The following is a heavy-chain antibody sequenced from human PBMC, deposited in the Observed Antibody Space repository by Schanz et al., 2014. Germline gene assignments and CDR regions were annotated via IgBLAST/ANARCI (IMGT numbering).Heavy chain of an antibody. CDR2: IWYDENNK. Sequence: QVQLVESGGGVVQFGRSLRLSCVASGFTFSSYGMHWVRQAPGKGLEWVAVIWYDENNKYYADSVKGRFTMSRDNSKNPLYLQMNRLRAENTAVYYCARASYRRKINFDYWGRGTLVTVSS. V-gene: IGHV3-33*01. D-gene: IGHD3-10*01. CDR3: ARASYRRKINFDY. J-gene: IGHJ4*02. CDR1: GFTFSSYG.